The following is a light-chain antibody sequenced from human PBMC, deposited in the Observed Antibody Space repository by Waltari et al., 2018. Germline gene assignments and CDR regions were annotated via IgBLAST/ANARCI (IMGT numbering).Light chain of an antibody. J-gene: IGKJ3*01. CDR2: WAS. CDR3: QQYYSTPVT. CDR1: TSILYISNNTNY. V-gene: IGKV4-1*01. Sequence: DIVMIQSPDSLAVSMGERATINCKSSTSILYISNNTNYLALYQQKTGQTPKLLMYWASPRESGVPDRCSGSWSGTYFTLTISSLLAEDVAVYYCQQYYSTPVTFGPGTKVDIQ.